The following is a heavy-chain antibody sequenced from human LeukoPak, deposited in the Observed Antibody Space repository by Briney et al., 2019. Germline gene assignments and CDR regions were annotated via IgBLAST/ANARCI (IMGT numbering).Heavy chain of an antibody. V-gene: IGHV3-23*01. CDR3: AKGSYYDSSGSFYFDY. CDR1: GFTFSSYA. CDR2: ISGSGGST. J-gene: IGHJ4*02. Sequence: PWGSLRLSCAASGFTFSSYAMSWVRQAPGKGLEWVSAISGSGGSTYYADSVKGRFTISRDNSKNTLYVQMNSLGTEDTAAYYCAKGSYYDSSGSFYFDYWGQGTLVTVSS. D-gene: IGHD3-22*01.